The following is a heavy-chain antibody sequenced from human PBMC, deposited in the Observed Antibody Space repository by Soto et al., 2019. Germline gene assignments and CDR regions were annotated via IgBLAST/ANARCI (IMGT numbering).Heavy chain of an antibody. Sequence: ASVKVSCKASGYTFTGYYMHWVRQAPGQGLEWMGWINPNSGGTNYAQKFQGWVTMTRDTSISTAYMELSRLRSDDTAVYYCARDNSSRWYGYYYYGMDVWGQGTTVTVSS. CDR1: GYTFTGYY. CDR3: ARDNSSRWYGYYYYGMDV. D-gene: IGHD6-13*01. V-gene: IGHV1-2*04. J-gene: IGHJ6*02. CDR2: INPNSGGT.